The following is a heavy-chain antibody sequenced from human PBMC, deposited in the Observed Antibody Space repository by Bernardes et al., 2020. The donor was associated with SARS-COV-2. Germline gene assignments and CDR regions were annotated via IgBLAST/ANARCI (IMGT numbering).Heavy chain of an antibody. CDR1: GGSISSYY. J-gene: IGHJ4*02. Sequence: SETLSLTCTVSGGSISSYYWSWIRQPPGKGLEWIGYIYYSGSTNYNPSLKSRVTISVDTSKNQFSLKLSSVTAADTAVYYCARAIDGYNSDYFDYWGQGTLVTVSS. CDR2: IYYSGST. CDR3: ARAIDGYNSDYFDY. D-gene: IGHD1-1*01. V-gene: IGHV4-59*01.